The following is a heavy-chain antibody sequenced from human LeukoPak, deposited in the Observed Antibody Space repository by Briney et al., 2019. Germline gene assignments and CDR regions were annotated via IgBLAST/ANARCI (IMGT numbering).Heavy chain of an antibody. CDR2: ISDSSSYI. V-gene: IGHV3-21*01. Sequence: PGGSLRLSCAASEFTFNNYNMNWVRQAPGKGLEWVSSISDSSSYIYYADSVRGRFTISRDNAKNSLYLQMNSLRAEDTAMYYCARADLSGSYFHPHFLDYWGQGTLVTVSS. CDR3: ARADLSGSYFHPHFLDY. CDR1: EFTFNNYN. D-gene: IGHD1-26*01. J-gene: IGHJ4*02.